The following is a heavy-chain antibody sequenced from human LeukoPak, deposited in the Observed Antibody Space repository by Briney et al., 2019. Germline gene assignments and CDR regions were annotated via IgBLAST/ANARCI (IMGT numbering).Heavy chain of an antibody. Sequence: SEALSLTCTVSGGPISSYYWSWIRQPRGRGLEWVGYFYYSGRTSYNPTLTSTVTISVDTSKNQFSLKLSSVTAADTAVYYCARCRGFGESWFDPWGQGTLVTVSS. CDR1: GGPISSYY. CDR3: ARCRGFGESWFDP. J-gene: IGHJ5*02. V-gene: IGHV4-59*13. CDR2: FYYSGRT. D-gene: IGHD3-10*01.